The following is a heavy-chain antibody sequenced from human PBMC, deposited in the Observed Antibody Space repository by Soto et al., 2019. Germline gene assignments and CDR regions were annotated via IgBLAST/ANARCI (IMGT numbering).Heavy chain of an antibody. J-gene: IGHJ2*01. CDR3: ARTPWGAGRRYFDL. CDR2: INHSGST. V-gene: IGHV4-34*01. Sequence: QVQLQQWGAGLLKPSETLSLTCAVYGGSFSGYYWSWIRQPPGKGLEWIGEINHSGSTNYNPSLKWPVTLSGEASKNQFSLELSSVTAADTAVYYCARTPWGAGRRYFDLWGRGTLGTVSS. CDR1: GGSFSGYY. D-gene: IGHD7-27*01.